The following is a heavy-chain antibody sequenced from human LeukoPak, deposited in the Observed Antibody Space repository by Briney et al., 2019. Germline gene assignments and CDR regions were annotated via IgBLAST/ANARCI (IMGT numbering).Heavy chain of an antibody. CDR2: VVTEDGET. D-gene: IGHD3-3*01. V-gene: IGHV1-69-2*01. Sequence: VKVSCKASGYTFTDYYMHWVQQPPGKGGEWMGCVVTEDGETIYAEKFQGRVTITADTSTDTAYMELSSLRSEDTAVYYCATVKEHKFWSGYYTDPQRWFDPWGQGTLFTVSS. CDR1: GYTFTDYY. CDR3: ATVKEHKFWSGYYTDPQRWFDP. J-gene: IGHJ5*02.